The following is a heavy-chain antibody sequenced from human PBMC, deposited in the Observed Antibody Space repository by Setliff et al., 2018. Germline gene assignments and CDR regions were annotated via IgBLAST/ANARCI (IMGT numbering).Heavy chain of an antibody. CDR1: GYSFTIYG. Sequence: GASVKVSCKASGYSFTIYGISWVRQAPGQGLEWMGWNSAYNGNTNYAQKLQGRVTMTTDTSTRTAYMELRSLRPDDTAVYYCARAYCGGDCYNRQLEYFQHWGQGTLVTVSS. CDR3: ARAYCGGDCYNRQLEYFQH. V-gene: IGHV1-18*01. D-gene: IGHD2-21*02. CDR2: NSAYNGNT. J-gene: IGHJ1*01.